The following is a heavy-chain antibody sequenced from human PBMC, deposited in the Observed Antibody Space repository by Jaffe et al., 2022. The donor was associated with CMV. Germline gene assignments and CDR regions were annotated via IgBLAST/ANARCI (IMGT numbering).Heavy chain of an antibody. CDR1: GFAFGSYS. CDR2: IGHTGDEK. D-gene: IGHD3-16*02. Sequence: EVQLVESGGNLVQPGGSLRLSCAASGFAFGSYSINWVRQSLEKGLEWISYIGHTGDEKKYADSVRGRFTISRDNAKNLLYLQMNSLREDDTAIYYCAKDRGHCAGGGCYRYHDSWGQGTLVTVSS. CDR3: AKDRGHCAGGGCYRYHDS. V-gene: IGHV3-48*02. J-gene: IGHJ5*02.